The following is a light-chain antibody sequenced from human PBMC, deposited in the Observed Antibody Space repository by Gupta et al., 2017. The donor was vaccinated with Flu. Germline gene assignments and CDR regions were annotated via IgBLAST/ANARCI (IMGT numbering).Light chain of an antibody. J-gene: IGKJ5*01. CDR2: AAS. CDR3: QYDGTSLT. V-gene: IGKV3-20*01. Sequence: PGTLSLSPGERATLSCRASQSVTRRYLEWYQQNPGQAPKLIIYAASSSATGSPDRSSGSGSETDFTLTSSRRENEDSAVYYWQYDGTSLTFGQGTLMEIK. CDR1: QSVTRRY.